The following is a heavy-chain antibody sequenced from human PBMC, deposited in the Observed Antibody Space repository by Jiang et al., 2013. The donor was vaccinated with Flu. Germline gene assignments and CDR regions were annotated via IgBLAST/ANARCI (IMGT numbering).Heavy chain of an antibody. CDR1: GGSFSGYY. V-gene: IGHV4-34*01. CDR3: ASKYYYDSSGSRFDY. D-gene: IGHD3-22*01. Sequence: LLKPSETLSLTCAVYGGSFSGYYWSWIRQPPGKGLEWIGEINHSGSTNYNPSLKSRVTISVDTSKNQFSLKLSSVTAADTAVYYCASKYYYDSSGSRFDYWGQGTLVTVSS. CDR2: INHSGST. J-gene: IGHJ4*02.